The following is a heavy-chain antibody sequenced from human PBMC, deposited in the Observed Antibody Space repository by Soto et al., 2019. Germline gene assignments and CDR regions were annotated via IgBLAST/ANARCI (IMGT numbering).Heavy chain of an antibody. J-gene: IGHJ5*02. D-gene: IGHD3-3*01. CDR2: IYHSGST. CDR1: GGSISSGGYS. Sequence: SETLSLTCAVSGGSISSGGYSWSWIRQPPGKGLEWIGYIYHSGSTYYNPSLKSRVTISVDRSKNQFSLKLSSVTAADTAVYYCARGPLYDFWSGYYPQDNSCWFDPWGQGTLVTVSS. V-gene: IGHV4-30-2*01. CDR3: ARGPLYDFWSGYYPQDNSCWFDP.